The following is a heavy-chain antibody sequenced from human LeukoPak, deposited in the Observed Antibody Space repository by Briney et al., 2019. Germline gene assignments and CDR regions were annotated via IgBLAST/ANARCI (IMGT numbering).Heavy chain of an antibody. V-gene: IGHV4-34*01. J-gene: IGHJ4*02. Sequence: SGTLSLTCAVYGGSFSGYYWSWIRQPPGKGLEWIGSIYYSGSAYYNPSLKSRVTISVDTSKNQFSLKLTSVTAADTAVYYCARDARVQKWFGEVIMTTTYYFDDWGQGTLVTVSS. D-gene: IGHD3-10*01. CDR2: IYYSGSA. CDR3: ARDARVQKWFGEVIMTTTYYFDD. CDR1: GGSFSGYY.